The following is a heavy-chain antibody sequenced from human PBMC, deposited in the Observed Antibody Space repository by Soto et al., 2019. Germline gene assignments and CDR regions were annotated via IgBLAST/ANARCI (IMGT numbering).Heavy chain of an antibody. CDR1: GFTFSSYS. V-gene: IGHV3-21*01. Sequence: GGSLRLSCAASGFTFSSYSMNWVRQAPGKGLEWVSSISSSSSYIYYADSVKGRFTITRDNAKNSLYLQMNSLRAEDTDVYYCARERIFGVVINYFDYWGQGTLVTVSS. CDR3: ARERIFGVVINYFDY. CDR2: ISSSSSYI. D-gene: IGHD3-3*01. J-gene: IGHJ4*02.